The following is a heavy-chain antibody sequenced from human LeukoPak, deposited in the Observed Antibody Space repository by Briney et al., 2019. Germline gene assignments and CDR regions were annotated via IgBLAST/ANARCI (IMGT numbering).Heavy chain of an antibody. CDR3: ARGVAAAGRGNWFDP. Sequence: GASVKVSCKASGYTFTSYGISWVRQAPGQGLEWMGWISAYNGNTNYAQKLQGRVTMTTDTSTSTAYMELRSLRSDDTAVYYCARGVAAAGRGNWFDPWGQGTLVTVSP. J-gene: IGHJ5*02. V-gene: IGHV1-18*01. CDR2: ISAYNGNT. D-gene: IGHD6-13*01. CDR1: GYTFTSYG.